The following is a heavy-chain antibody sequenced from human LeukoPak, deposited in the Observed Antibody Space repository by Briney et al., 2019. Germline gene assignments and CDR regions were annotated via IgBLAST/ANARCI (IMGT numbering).Heavy chain of an antibody. D-gene: IGHD2-15*01. V-gene: IGHV1-69*01. Sequence: GASVKVSCKASGGTFSSYAISWVRQAPGQGLEWMGGIIPIFGTANYPQKFQGRVTITADESTSTAYMELSSLRSEDTAVYYCARTVGYCSGGSCYSNAFDIWGQGTMVTVCS. CDR1: GGTFSSYA. J-gene: IGHJ3*02. CDR3: ARTVGYCSGGSCYSNAFDI. CDR2: IIPIFGTA.